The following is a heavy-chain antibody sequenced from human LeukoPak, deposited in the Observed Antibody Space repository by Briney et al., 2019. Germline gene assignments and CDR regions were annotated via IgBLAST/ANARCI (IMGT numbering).Heavy chain of an antibody. CDR3: ARSYSTAMALFDY. Sequence: PGGSLRLSCAASGFTFSDYYMSWIRQAPGKGLEWVSYISSSGSTIYYADSVKGRFTISRDNAKNSLYLQMNSLRAEDTAVYYCARSYSTAMALFDYWGQGTLVTVSS. D-gene: IGHD5-18*01. CDR2: ISSSGSTI. V-gene: IGHV3-11*01. CDR1: GFTFSDYY. J-gene: IGHJ4*02.